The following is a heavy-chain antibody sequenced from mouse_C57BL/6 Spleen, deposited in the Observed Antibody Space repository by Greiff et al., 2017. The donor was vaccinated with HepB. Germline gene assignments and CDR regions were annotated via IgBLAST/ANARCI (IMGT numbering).Heavy chain of an antibody. J-gene: IGHJ1*03. CDR2: IDPNSGGT. V-gene: IGHV1-72*01. D-gene: IGHD2-5*01. CDR3: ARSPAYYSNTGYFDV. Sequence: QVQLKQPGAELVKPGASVKLSCKASGYTFTSYWMHWVKQRPGRGLEWIGRIDPNSGGTKYNAKFKSKATVTVDKPSSTAYLQLSSLTSEDSAVYYCARSPAYYSNTGYFDVWGTGTTVTVSS. CDR1: GYTFTSYW.